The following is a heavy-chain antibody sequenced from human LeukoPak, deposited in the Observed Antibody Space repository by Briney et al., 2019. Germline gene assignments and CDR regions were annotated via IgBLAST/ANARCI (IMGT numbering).Heavy chain of an antibody. D-gene: IGHD3-22*01. CDR3: ARHYDSSGSDAFDI. V-gene: IGHV5-51*01. CDR2: IYPGDSDT. CDR1: EYSFTSYW. J-gene: IGHJ3*02. Sequence: GESLKISCKGSEYSFTSYWIGWVRQMPGKGLEWMGIIYPGDSDTRYSPSFQGQVTISADKSISTAYLQWSSLEASDTAMYYCARHYDSSGSDAFDIWGQGTMVTVSS.